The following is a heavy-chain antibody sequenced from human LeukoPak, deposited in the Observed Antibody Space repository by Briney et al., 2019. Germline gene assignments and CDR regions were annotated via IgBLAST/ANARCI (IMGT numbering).Heavy chain of an antibody. J-gene: IGHJ4*02. CDR2: IYYSGST. D-gene: IGHD5-18*01. CDR3: ARHPGRYSYGIDH. V-gene: IGHV4-39*01. Sequence: SETLSLTCTVSGGSISSSSYYWGWIRQPPGKGLEWIGSIYYSGSTYYNPSLKSRVTISVDTSKNQFSLKLSSVTAADTAVYYCARHPGRYSYGIDHWGQGTLVTVSS. CDR1: GGSISSSSYY.